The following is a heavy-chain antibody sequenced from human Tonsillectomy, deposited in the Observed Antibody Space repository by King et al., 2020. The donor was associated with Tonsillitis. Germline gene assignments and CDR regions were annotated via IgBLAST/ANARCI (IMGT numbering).Heavy chain of an antibody. J-gene: IGHJ4*02. D-gene: IGHD2-21*01. CDR2: ISYDGSYK. CDR3: ARAPRTIVVVIWAVDY. V-gene: IGHV3-30*04. CDR1: GFTFSSYA. Sequence: VQLVESGGGVVQPGRSLRLSCAASGFTFSSYAIHWVRQDQGKGLKWVAVISYDGSYKYYAESVKGRFTISRDNSKNTLYLQMNSLRTEDTAVYYCARAPRTIVVVIWAVDYWGQGTLVSVSS.